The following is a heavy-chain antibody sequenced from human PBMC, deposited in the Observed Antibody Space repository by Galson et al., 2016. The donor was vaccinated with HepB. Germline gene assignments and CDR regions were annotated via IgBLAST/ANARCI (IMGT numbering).Heavy chain of an antibody. CDR1: GGSISSSIYY. D-gene: IGHD3-3*01. CDR3: ARQSGHDVWGGWTQPNWCDP. V-gene: IGHV4-39*01. Sequence: SETLSLTCTVSGGSISSSIYYWGWVRQPPGKGLEWIGSIYYSGNTHYNPSLKSRVTISVDTSKNQFSLKLSSVTAADTAVYYCARQSGHDVWGGWTQPNWCDPWGQGTLVTVSS. CDR2: IYYSGNT. J-gene: IGHJ5*02.